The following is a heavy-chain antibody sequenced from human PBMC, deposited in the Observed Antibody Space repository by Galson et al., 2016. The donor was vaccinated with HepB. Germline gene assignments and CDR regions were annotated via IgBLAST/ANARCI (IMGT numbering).Heavy chain of an antibody. CDR3: AKYQRDNRNYSFDY. CDR2: MYHAGTT. Sequence: SETLSLTCSVSGASVTTINFYWTWIRQPPGKPLEWIGSMYHAGTTFFNPPFNNRVTMSVDTSKNQFSLKLSSVTAADTAVYSCAKYQRDNRNYSFDYWGQGILVTVSS. V-gene: IGHV4-61*01. CDR1: GASVTTINFY. J-gene: IGHJ4*02. D-gene: IGHD1-14*01.